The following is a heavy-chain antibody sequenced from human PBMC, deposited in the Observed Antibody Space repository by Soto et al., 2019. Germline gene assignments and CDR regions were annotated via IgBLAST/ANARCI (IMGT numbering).Heavy chain of an antibody. J-gene: IGHJ6*02. CDR2: IIPIFGTA. Sequence: SVEVSCKARGGSFSSYASIWVRQAPGQGLEWMGGIIPIFGTANYAQKFQGRVTITADESTSTAYMELSSLRSEDTAVYYCARVRRVRWFGELSVDYYGMDVWGQGTTVTVSS. CDR1: GGSFSSYA. D-gene: IGHD3-10*01. V-gene: IGHV1-69*13. CDR3: ARVRRVRWFGELSVDYYGMDV.